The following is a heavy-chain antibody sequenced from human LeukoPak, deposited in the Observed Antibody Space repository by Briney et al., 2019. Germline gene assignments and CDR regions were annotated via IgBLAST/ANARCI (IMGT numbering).Heavy chain of an antibody. CDR1: GGSISDSY. J-gene: IGHJ5*02. Sequence: SETLTLTCTVSGGSISDSYWGWIRHPPGKGLEWIGYIYYSGSTKYNPSLMSRVTISIDTSKNQFSLKLSSVSAADSAVYYCARRIQENRMTTANNWFDPWGQGTLVTVSS. CDR3: ARRIQENRMTTANNWFDP. V-gene: IGHV4-59*08. CDR2: IYYSGST. D-gene: IGHD4-17*01.